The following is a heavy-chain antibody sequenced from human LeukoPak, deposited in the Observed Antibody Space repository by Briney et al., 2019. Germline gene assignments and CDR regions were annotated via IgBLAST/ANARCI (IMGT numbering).Heavy chain of an antibody. CDR2: LFDSVNT. J-gene: IGHJ4*02. CDR3: AAIKRGSIFGYFDF. V-gene: IGHV4-59*11. D-gene: IGHD5-18*01. CDR1: GGSISSHY. Sequence: SETLSLTCTVSGGSISSHYWSWIRQPPGKGLEWIAYLFDSVNTKDNPSLQSRLTLSADTSKNQSSLRLSSVTAADTAVYYCAAIKRGSIFGYFDFWGQGIKVTVSS.